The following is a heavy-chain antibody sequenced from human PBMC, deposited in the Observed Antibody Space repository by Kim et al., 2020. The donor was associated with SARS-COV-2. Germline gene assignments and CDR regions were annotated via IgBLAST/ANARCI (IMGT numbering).Heavy chain of an antibody. V-gene: IGHV1-8*01. D-gene: IGHD2-15*01. CDR2: MNPNSGNT. Sequence: ASVKVSCKASGYTFTSYDINWVRQATGQGLEWMGWMNPNSGNTGYAQKFQGRVTMTRNTSISTAYMELSSLRSEDTAVYYCARGRGYCSGGSCSDDAFDIWGQGTMVTVSS. CDR1: GYTFTSYD. CDR3: ARGRGYCSGGSCSDDAFDI. J-gene: IGHJ3*02.